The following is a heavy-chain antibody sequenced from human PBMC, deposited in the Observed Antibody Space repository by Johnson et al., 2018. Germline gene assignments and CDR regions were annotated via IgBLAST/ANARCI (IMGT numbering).Heavy chain of an antibody. V-gene: IGHV3-13*01. CDR2: IGTAGDT. CDR3: AKGGGGDLDY. CDR1: GFTFSSYD. Sequence: VRLVESGGGLVQPGGSLRLSCAASGFTFSSYDMHWVRQATGKGLVWVSAIGTAGDTYYPGAVKGRFTITRENAKNSLYLQMNSPRFDDTAVYYCAKGGGGDLDYWGQGTLVSVSS. J-gene: IGHJ4*02. D-gene: IGHD3-16*01.